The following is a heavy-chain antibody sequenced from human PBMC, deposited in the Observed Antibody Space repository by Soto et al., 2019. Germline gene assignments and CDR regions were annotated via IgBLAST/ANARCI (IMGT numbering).Heavy chain of an antibody. J-gene: IGHJ4*02. D-gene: IGHD6-19*01. CDR2: ISYDGSTK. Sequence: QVQLVESGGGVVQPGRSLRLSCAASGFTFSSFSLHWVRQAPGKGLEWLALISYDGSTKYNADSVKGRFTVSRDNSNNTLYLQLSSLRPEDTAVYYCARTTTVAGTPEFDYWGQGTLVNVSS. CDR1: GFTFSSFS. CDR3: ARTTTVAGTPEFDY. V-gene: IGHV3-30-3*01.